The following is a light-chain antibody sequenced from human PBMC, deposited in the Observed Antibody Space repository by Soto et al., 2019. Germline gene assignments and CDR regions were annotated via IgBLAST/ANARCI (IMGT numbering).Light chain of an antibody. CDR3: QHYNNWPPWT. V-gene: IGKV1-5*03. CDR2: KAS. CDR1: QSISSW. Sequence: DIQMTQSPSTLSASVGDRVTITCRASQSISSWLAWYQQKPGKAPKLLIYKASSLESGVPSRFSGSGSGTEFTLTISTLQSEDFAIYYCQHYNNWPPWTFGQGTKVDIK. J-gene: IGKJ1*01.